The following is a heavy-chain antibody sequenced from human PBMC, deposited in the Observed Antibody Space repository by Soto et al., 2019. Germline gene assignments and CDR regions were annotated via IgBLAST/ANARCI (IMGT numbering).Heavy chain of an antibody. V-gene: IGHV3-23*01. J-gene: IGHJ5*02. CDR2: ISGSGGST. Sequence: GGSLRLSCAASGFTFSSYAMNWVRQAPGKGLEWVSAISGSGGSTYYADSVKGRFTISRDNSKNTLYLQMNSLRAEDTAVYYCAKDRSYSSSYYWFDPWGQGTLVTVSS. CDR3: AKDRSYSSSYYWFDP. CDR1: GFTFSSYA. D-gene: IGHD6-13*01.